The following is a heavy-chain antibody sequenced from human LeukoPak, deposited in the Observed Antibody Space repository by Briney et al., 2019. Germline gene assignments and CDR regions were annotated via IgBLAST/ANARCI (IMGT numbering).Heavy chain of an antibody. J-gene: IGHJ4*02. CDR2: IYTSGST. CDR3: ARLRSPGDFDY. V-gene: IGHV4-61*02. D-gene: IGHD1-26*01. Sequence: SQTLSLTCTVSGNSISSGDNYWSWIRQPAGKGLEWIGRIYTSGSTNYNPSLKSRVTISVDTSKNQFSLNLSSVTAADTAVYYCARLRSPGDFDYWGQGTLVTVSS. CDR1: GNSISSGDNY.